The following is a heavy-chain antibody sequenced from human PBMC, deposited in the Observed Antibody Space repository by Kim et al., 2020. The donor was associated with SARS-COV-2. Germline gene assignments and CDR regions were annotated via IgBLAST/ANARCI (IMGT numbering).Heavy chain of an antibody. V-gene: IGHV3-23*01. CDR3: AKPNRPDRIFGFFWYFDY. D-gene: IGHD2-15*01. Sequence: GGSLRLSCAASGFTFSSYAMSWVRQAPGKGLEWVSAISGSGGSTYYADSVKGRFTISRDNSKNTLYLQMNSLRAEDTAVYYCAKPNRPDRIFGFFWYFDYWGQGTLVTVSS. CDR1: GFTFSSYA. J-gene: IGHJ4*02. CDR2: ISGSGGST.